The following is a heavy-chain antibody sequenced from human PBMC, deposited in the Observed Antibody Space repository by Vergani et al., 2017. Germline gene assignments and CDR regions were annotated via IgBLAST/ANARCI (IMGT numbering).Heavy chain of an antibody. Sequence: QVQLQESGPGLVKPSQTLSLTCTASGGSISSGGYYWSWIRQHPGKGLEWIGYIYYSGSTYYNPSLKSRVTISVDTSKNQFSLKLSSVTAADTAVYYCARDTYHFSMVRGVDYYYYYMDVWGKGTTVTVSS. CDR1: GGSISSGGYY. J-gene: IGHJ6*03. CDR3: ARDTYHFSMVRGVDYYYYYMDV. D-gene: IGHD3-10*01. V-gene: IGHV4-31*03. CDR2: IYYSGST.